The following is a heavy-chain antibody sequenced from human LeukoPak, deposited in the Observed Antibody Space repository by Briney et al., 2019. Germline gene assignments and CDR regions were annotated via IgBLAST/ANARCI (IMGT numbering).Heavy chain of an antibody. V-gene: IGHV1-2*02. Sequence: ASVKVSCKASGYTFTGYYMHWVRQAPGQGLEWMGWIKPNSGDTNYAQKFQDRVTMTRDTSVSTAYMELSRLRSDDTAVYYCARDHNYGTFDPWGQGTLVTVSP. CDR1: GYTFTGYY. D-gene: IGHD4-17*01. CDR2: IKPNSGDT. J-gene: IGHJ5*02. CDR3: ARDHNYGTFDP.